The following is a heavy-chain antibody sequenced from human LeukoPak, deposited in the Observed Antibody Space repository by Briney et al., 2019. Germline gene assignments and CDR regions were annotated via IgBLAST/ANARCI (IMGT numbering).Heavy chain of an antibody. Sequence: PGGSLRLSCAASGFTFSRHWLHWVRQAPGKGLVWVSRIYGGGSRISYADSVKGRFTISRDNAKNTLFLQMNSLRDEDTPVYYCTSDTVDTAVGIDYWGQGTLVTVSS. D-gene: IGHD5-18*01. V-gene: IGHV3-74*01. J-gene: IGHJ4*02. CDR3: TSDTVDTAVGIDY. CDR2: IYGGGSRI. CDR1: GFTFSRHW.